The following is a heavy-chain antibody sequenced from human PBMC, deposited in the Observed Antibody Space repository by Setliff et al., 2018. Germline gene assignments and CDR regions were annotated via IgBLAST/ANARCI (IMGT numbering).Heavy chain of an antibody. Sequence: SETLSLTCTVSGDSISNYYWNWIRQPPGKGLEWIGYISDSGYTNYNPSLKSRVTISVDTSKKQFSLKLSSVTAADTAVYYCAKFGPLDLTGDWAFDNWGQGTLVTVSS. V-gene: IGHV4-59*12. D-gene: IGHD7-27*01. CDR3: AKFGPLDLTGDWAFDN. CDR1: GDSISNYY. J-gene: IGHJ4*02. CDR2: ISDSGYT.